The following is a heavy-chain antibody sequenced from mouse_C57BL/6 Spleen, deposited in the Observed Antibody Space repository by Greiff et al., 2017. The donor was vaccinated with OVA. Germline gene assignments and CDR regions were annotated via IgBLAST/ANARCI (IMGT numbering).Heavy chain of an antibody. CDR3: ARSGDYGSSYHGYFDV. V-gene: IGHV1-80*01. J-gene: IGHJ1*03. D-gene: IGHD1-1*01. Sequence: VQLQQSGAELVKPGASVKISCKASGYAFSSYWMNWVKQRPGKGLEWIGQIYPGDGDTNYNGKFKGKATLTADKSSSTAYMQLSSLTSEDSAVYFCARSGDYGSSYHGYFDVWGTGTTVTVSS. CDR1: GYAFSSYW. CDR2: IYPGDGDT.